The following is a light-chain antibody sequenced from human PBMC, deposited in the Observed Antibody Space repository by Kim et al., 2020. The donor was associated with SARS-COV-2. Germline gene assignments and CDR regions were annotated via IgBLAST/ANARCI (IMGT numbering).Light chain of an antibody. CDR3: QQCKSYPIT. J-gene: IGKJ5*01. V-gene: IGKV1-13*02. Sequence: ATKRDRVTITCRASQGINSALAWYQQKPGKTPKLLMSDGSSLESGVPSRFSGSGSETDFTLTIDSLQPEDFATYYCQQCKSYPITFGQGTRLEIK. CDR2: DGS. CDR1: QGINSA.